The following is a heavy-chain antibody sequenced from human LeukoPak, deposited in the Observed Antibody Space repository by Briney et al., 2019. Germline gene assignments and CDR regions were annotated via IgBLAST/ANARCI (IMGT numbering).Heavy chain of an antibody. D-gene: IGHD6-13*01. CDR2: ISSSSSTI. J-gene: IGHJ4*02. Sequence: GGSLRLSCAASGFTFSSYSMNWVRQAPGKGLEWVSSISSSSSTIYYADSVKGRFTISRDNAKNTLFLQMNSLRAEDTAVYYCTGHHQAYSRTYWGQGTLVTVSS. CDR3: TGHHQAYSRTY. CDR1: GFTFSSYS. V-gene: IGHV3-48*01.